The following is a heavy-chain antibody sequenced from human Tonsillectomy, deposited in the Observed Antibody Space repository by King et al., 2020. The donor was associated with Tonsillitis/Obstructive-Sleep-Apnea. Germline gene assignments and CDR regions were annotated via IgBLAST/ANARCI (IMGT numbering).Heavy chain of an antibody. V-gene: IGHV1-69*12. CDR2: ILPLFNTA. CDR1: GGTFRSYG. J-gene: IGHJ4*02. CDR3: ARGGLQAAARIFFEY. Sequence: QLVQSGAEVKKPGSSLKVSCKASGGTFRSYGISWVRQAPGQGLEWMGGILPLFNTANYAQKFQGRVTITADEFTSTAYMELSSLTSEDTAVYYCARGGLQAAARIFFEYRGQGTLVTVSS. D-gene: IGHD6-13*01.